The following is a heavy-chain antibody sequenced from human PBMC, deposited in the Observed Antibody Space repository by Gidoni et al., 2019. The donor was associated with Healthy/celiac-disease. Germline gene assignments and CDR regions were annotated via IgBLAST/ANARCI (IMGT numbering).Heavy chain of an antibody. V-gene: IGHV2-26*01. D-gene: IGHD2-8*01. CDR2: IFSNDEK. CDR1: GFSLSNARMG. J-gene: IGHJ1*01. Sequence: QVTLKESGPVLVKPTETLTLTCTVSGFSLSNARMGVSWIRQPPGKALEWLAHIFSNDEKSYSTSLKSRLTISKDTSKSQVVLTMTNMDPVDTATYYCARIGRSCTNGVCYLYFQHWGQGTLVTVSS. CDR3: ARIGRSCTNGVCYLYFQH.